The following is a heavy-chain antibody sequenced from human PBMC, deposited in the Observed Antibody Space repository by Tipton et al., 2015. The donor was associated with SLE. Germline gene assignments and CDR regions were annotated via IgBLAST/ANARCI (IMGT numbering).Heavy chain of an antibody. CDR2: INPNSGGT. CDR3: ARALGIAAAVYYIDY. Sequence: QSGPEVKKPGASVKVSCKASGYTFTGYYMHWVRQAPGQGLEWMGWINPNSGGTNYAQKFQGRVTMTRDTSISTAYMELSRLRSDDTAVYNCARALGIAAAVYYIDYWGQGTLVTVSS. V-gene: IGHV1-2*02. J-gene: IGHJ4*02. D-gene: IGHD6-13*01. CDR1: GYTFTGYY.